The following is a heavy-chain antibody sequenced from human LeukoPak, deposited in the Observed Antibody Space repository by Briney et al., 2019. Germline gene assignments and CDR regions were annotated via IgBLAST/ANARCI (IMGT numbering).Heavy chain of an antibody. CDR2: IKQDGSEK. V-gene: IGHV3-7*01. CDR3: ARAYYYDSSGYYPFDY. CDR1: GFTFSSYW. J-gene: IGHJ4*02. Sequence: GGSLRLSCAASGFTFSSYWMSWVRQAPGKGLEGVANIKQDGSEKYYVDSVKGRFTISRDNAKNSLYLQMNSLRAEDTAVYYCARAYYYDSSGYYPFDYWGQGTLVTVSS. D-gene: IGHD3-22*01.